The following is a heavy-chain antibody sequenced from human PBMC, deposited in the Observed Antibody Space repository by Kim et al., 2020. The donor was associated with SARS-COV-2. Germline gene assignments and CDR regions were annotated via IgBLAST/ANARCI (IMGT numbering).Heavy chain of an antibody. Sequence: SETLSLTCSVSGASINTFYWSWLRQAPGKGLDWIGYVFQSGRTKYNPSLKSRATISLDTTKNQDSLKLKSVTAADTAIYFCARDLGISGTDFHYFYGLDV. CDR1: GASINTFY. D-gene: IGHD1-26*01. CDR2: VFQSGRT. CDR3: ARDLGISGTDFHYFYGLDV. J-gene: IGHJ6*01. V-gene: IGHV4-59*13.